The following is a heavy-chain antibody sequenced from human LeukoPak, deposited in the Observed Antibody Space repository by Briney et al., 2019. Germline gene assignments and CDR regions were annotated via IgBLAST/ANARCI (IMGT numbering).Heavy chain of an antibody. J-gene: IGHJ5*02. V-gene: IGHV1-8*01. Sequence: GASVKVSCKASGYTFTSYDINWVRQATGQGLEWMGWMNPNSGNTGYAQKFQGRVTMTRNTSISTVYMELSSLRSEDTAVYYCARGQYCSSTSCYRRRNWFDPWGQGTLVTVSS. D-gene: IGHD2-2*01. CDR3: ARGQYCSSTSCYRRRNWFDP. CDR2: MNPNSGNT. CDR1: GYTFTSYD.